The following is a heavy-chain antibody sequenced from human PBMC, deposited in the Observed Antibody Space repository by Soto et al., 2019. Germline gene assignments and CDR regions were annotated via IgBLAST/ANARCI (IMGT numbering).Heavy chain of an antibody. Sequence: ASVKVSCKASGGTFSSYAISWVRQAPGQGLEWMGGIIPIFGTANYAQKFQGRVTITADKSTSTAYTELSSLRSEDTAVYYCASGSTVVTDRFDYWGQGTMVTVSS. CDR2: IIPIFGTA. D-gene: IGHD4-17*01. J-gene: IGHJ4*02. CDR3: ASGSTVVTDRFDY. CDR1: GGTFSSYA. V-gene: IGHV1-69*06.